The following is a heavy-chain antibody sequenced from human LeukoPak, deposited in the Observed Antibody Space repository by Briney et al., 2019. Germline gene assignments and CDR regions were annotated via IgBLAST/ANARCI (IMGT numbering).Heavy chain of an antibody. CDR2: IYYVGTT. V-gene: IGHV4-59*12. D-gene: IGHD3-3*01. Sequence: SETLSLTCTVSNGSISDYYWNWIRKRPGKGLEWIGYIYYVGTTTYNPSLKSRVTISVDTSKNQFSLRLTSVTAADTAVYYCARKRRLLESGFDPWGQGALVTVSS. J-gene: IGHJ5*02. CDR3: ARKRRLLESGFDP. CDR1: NGSISDYY.